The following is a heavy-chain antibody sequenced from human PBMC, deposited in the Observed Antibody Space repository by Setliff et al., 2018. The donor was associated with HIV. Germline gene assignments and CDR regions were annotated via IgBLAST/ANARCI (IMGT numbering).Heavy chain of an antibody. Sequence: ETLSLTCSVSGGSISGNAWSWIRQPPGKGLEWIGSIYYSGSTYYNPSLKSRVTISVDTSKNQFSLKLSSVTAADTAVYYCARGNNGYYYDSSGYYHWGQGTLVTVSS. V-gene: IGHV4-59*08. CDR1: GGSISGNA. D-gene: IGHD3-22*01. J-gene: IGHJ5*02. CDR2: IYYSGST. CDR3: ARGNNGYYYDSSGYYH.